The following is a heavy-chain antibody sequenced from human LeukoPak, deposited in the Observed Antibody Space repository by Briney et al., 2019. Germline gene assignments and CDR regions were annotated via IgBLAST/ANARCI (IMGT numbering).Heavy chain of an antibody. CDR3: AKGTGFWSADLY. J-gene: IGHJ4*02. D-gene: IGHD3-3*01. CDR2: IRYDGSNK. V-gene: IGHV3-30*02. Sequence: PGGSLRLSCAASGFTFSSYGMHWVRQAPGKGLEWVAFIRYDGSNKYYADSVKGRFTISRDNSMNTLYLQMNSLRAEDTAVYYCAKGTGFWSADLYWGQGTLVTVSS. CDR1: GFTFSSYG.